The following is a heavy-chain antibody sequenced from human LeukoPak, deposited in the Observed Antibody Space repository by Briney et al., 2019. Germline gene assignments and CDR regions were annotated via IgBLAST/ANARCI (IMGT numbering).Heavy chain of an antibody. D-gene: IGHD5-12*01. Sequence: PGGSLRLSCAASGFTVSSNYMSWVRQAPGKGLEWVSVIYSGGSTYYADSVKGRFTISRDNSKNTLYLQMNSLRAEDTAVYYCAKAPSGYDWSPFDYWGQGTLVTVSP. CDR3: AKAPSGYDWSPFDY. CDR2: IYSGGST. CDR1: GFTVSSNY. J-gene: IGHJ4*02. V-gene: IGHV3-53*01.